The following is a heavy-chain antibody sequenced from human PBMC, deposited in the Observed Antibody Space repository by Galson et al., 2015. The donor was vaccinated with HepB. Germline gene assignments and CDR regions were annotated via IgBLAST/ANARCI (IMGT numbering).Heavy chain of an antibody. D-gene: IGHD3-22*01. Sequence: SVKVSCKASGYTFTSYYMHWVRQAPGLGLEWMGIINPGGGRTTYAQKFQGRVTMTRDTSTSTLYMELSSLRSEDTAVYYCARGGKHYDSRRFDYWGQGTLVTVSS. CDR3: ARGGKHYDSRRFDY. J-gene: IGHJ4*02. V-gene: IGHV1-46*03. CDR2: INPGGGRT. CDR1: GYTFTSYY.